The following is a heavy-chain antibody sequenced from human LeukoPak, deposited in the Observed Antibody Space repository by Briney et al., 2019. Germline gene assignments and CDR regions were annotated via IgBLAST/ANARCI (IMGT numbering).Heavy chain of an antibody. CDR3: AREECSGGSCYDY. CDR1: GGPISSGGYY. V-gene: IGHV4-31*03. D-gene: IGHD2-15*01. CDR2: IYYSGST. J-gene: IGHJ4*02. Sequence: SQTLSLTCTVSGGPISSGGYYWSWIRQHPGKGLEWIGYIYYSGSTYYNPSLKSRVTISVDTSKNQFSLKLSSVTAADTALYYCAREECSGGSCYDYWGQGTLVTVSS.